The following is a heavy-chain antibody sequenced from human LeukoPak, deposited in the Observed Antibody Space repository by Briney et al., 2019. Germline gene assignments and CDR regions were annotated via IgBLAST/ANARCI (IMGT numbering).Heavy chain of an antibody. V-gene: IGHV4-59*01. D-gene: IGHD6-6*01. CDR2: IYYSGST. CDR1: GGSISSNY. CDR3: ARATPEYSSFVWFDP. Sequence: LETLSLTCTVSGGSISSNYWSWIRQPPGKGLEWIGYIYYSGSTNYNPSLKSRVTISVDTSKNQFSLKLSSVTAADTAVYYCARATPEYSSFVWFDPWGQGTLVTVSS. J-gene: IGHJ5*02.